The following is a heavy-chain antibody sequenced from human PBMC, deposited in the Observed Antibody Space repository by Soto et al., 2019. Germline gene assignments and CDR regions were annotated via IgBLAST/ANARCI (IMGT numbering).Heavy chain of an antibody. J-gene: IGHJ6*03. Sequence: EVQLVESGGGLVQPGGSLRLSCAASGFTVSSNYMSWVRQAPGKGLEWVSVIYSGGSTYYADSVKGRFTISRDNSKNTLYLQRNSLRAEDTAVYDCARDLPGDRISDYYSMDVWGKGTPVTVSS. CDR1: GFTVSSNY. CDR3: ARDLPGDRISDYYSMDV. V-gene: IGHV3-66*01. CDR2: IYSGGST. D-gene: IGHD7-27*01.